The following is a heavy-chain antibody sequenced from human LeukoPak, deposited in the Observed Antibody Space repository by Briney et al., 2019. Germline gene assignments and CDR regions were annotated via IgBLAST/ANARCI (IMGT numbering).Heavy chain of an antibody. CDR3: ARSEDCSSTSCQTGYYYYYYGMDV. CDR1: GYTFTSYG. V-gene: IGHV1-18*01. Sequence: EASVKVSCKASGYTFTSYGISWVRQAPGQGLEWMGWISAYNGNTNYAQKLQGRVTMTTDTSTSTAYMELRSLRSDDTAVYYCARSEDCSSTSCQTGYYYYYYGMDVWGQGTTVTVSS. D-gene: IGHD2-2*01. CDR2: ISAYNGNT. J-gene: IGHJ6*02.